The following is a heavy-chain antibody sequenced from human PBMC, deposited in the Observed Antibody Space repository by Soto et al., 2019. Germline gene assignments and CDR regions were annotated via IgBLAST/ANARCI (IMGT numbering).Heavy chain of an antibody. CDR3: AKGSWELLRSGFDY. D-gene: IGHD1-26*01. V-gene: IGHV3-30*18. Sequence: QVQLVESGGGVVQPGRSLRLSCAASGFTFSSYGMHWVRQAPGKGLEWGAVISYDGSNKYYADSVKGRLTISRDNSKNPLYLQMNSLRAEDTAVYYCAKGSWELLRSGFDYWGQGTLVTVFS. CDR2: ISYDGSNK. CDR1: GFTFSSYG. J-gene: IGHJ4*02.